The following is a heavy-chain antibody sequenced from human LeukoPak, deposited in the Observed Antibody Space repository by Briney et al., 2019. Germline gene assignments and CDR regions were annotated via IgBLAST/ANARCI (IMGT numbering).Heavy chain of an antibody. J-gene: IGHJ4*02. CDR3: ASTNPRITIFGVVIDAPGAHDY. V-gene: IGHV1-8*01. CDR2: MNPNSGNT. D-gene: IGHD3-3*01. Sequence: ASVKVSCKASGYTFTSYDINWVRQATGQGLEWMGWMNPNSGNTGYAQKFQGRVTMTRNTSISTAYMELSSLRSEDTAVYYCASTNPRITIFGVVIDAPGAHDYWGQGTLVTVSS. CDR1: GYTFTSYD.